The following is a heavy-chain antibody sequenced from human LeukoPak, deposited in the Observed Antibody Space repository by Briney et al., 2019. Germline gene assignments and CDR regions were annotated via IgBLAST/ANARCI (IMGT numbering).Heavy chain of an antibody. J-gene: IGHJ4*02. D-gene: IGHD3-22*01. Sequence: SSETLSLTCTVSGGSISSSNYYWGCIRQPPGKGLEWIGSIYYSGSTYYNPSLKSRVTISVDTSKNQFSLKLNSVTAADTAVYYCARSFKSSSSLGYWGQGTLVTVSS. V-gene: IGHV4-39*01. CDR1: GGSISSSNYY. CDR2: IYYSGST. CDR3: ARSFKSSSSLGY.